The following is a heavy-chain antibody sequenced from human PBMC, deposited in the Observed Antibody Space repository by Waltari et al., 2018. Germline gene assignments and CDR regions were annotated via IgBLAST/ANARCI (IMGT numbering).Heavy chain of an antibody. V-gene: IGHV2-5*01. Sequence: STWGVGVGWIRQPPGKALEWLALIYWNDDKRYSPSLKSRLTITKDTSKNHVVLTMTNMDPVDTATYYCAHSGSMTMVVTFDFDYWGQGTLVTVSS. CDR2: IYWNDDK. CDR1: STWGVG. D-gene: IGHD4-17*01. CDR3: AHSGSMTMVVTFDFDY. J-gene: IGHJ4*02.